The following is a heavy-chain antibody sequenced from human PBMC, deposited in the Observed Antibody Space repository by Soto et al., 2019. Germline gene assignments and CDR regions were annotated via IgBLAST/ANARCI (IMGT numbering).Heavy chain of an antibody. CDR1: GGTFSSYT. CDR2: IIPILGIA. CDR3: ARDRWQSAAAGMDY. Sequence: GASVKVSCKASGGTFSSYTISWVRQAPGQGLEWMGRIIPILGIANYAQKFQGRVTITADKSTSTAYMELSSLRSEDTAVYYCARDRWQSAAAGMDYWGQGTLVTVSS. D-gene: IGHD6-13*01. V-gene: IGHV1-69*04. J-gene: IGHJ4*02.